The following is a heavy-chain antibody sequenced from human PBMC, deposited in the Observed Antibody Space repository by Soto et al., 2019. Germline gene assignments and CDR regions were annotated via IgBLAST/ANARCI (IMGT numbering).Heavy chain of an antibody. D-gene: IGHD3-3*01. CDR2: INPNTGGT. CDR1: GYTFTGYY. J-gene: IGHJ4*02. CDR3: ARIKVGVPIIDY. Sequence: ASVKVSCKASGYTFTGYYIHWVRQAPGQGLEWMGWINPNTGGTNYAQKFQGRVTMTRDTSISTAYMELSRLRSDDTAVYYCARIKVGVPIIDYWGQGTLVAVSS. V-gene: IGHV1-2*02.